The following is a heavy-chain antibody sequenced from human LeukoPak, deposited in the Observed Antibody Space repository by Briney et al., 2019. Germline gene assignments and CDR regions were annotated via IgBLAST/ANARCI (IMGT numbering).Heavy chain of an antibody. V-gene: IGHV1-8*01. D-gene: IGHD6-13*01. CDR3: ARRMSSWRDR. CDR2: MNPNSGNT. Sequence: GASVQDSCKASGYTFTNYDINWVRQATGQGLAWMGWMNPNSGNTGYAQKLQGRVSMPRNTSISTADLELSRLSDEDTAVYYCARRMSSWRDRWVEGTLVGV. CDR1: GYTFTNYD. J-gene: IGHJ5*02.